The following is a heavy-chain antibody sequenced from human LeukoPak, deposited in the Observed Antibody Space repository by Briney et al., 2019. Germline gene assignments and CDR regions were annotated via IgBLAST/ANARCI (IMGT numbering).Heavy chain of an antibody. V-gene: IGHV1-18*01. CDR1: GYTFTSYG. CDR3: ARVPYYDILTGYPEFRFGP. Sequence: ASVKVSCKASGYTFTSYGISWVRQAPGQGLEWMGWISAYNGNTNYAQKLQGRVTMTTDTSTSTAYMELRSLRSDDTAVYYCARVPYYDILTGYPEFRFGPWGQGTLVTVSS. CDR2: ISAYNGNT. J-gene: IGHJ5*02. D-gene: IGHD3-9*01.